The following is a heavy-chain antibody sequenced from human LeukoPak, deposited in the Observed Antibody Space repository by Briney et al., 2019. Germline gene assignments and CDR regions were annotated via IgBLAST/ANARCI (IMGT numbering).Heavy chain of an antibody. J-gene: IGHJ4*02. V-gene: IGHV1-46*01. CDR1: GYTFTSYY. D-gene: IGHD1-26*01. CDR2: INPSGGST. Sequence: GASVKVSCKASGYTFTSYYMHWVRQAPGQGLEWMGIINPSGGSTSYAQKFQGRVTMTRNTSISTAYMELSSLRSEDTAVFYCARSRNRGGSYYGGDYYFDYWGQGTLVTVSS. CDR3: ARSRNRGGSYYGGDYYFDY.